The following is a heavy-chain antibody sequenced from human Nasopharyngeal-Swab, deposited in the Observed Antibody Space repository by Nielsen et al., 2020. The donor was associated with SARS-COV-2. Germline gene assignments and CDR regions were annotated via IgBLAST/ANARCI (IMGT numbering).Heavy chain of an antibody. Sequence: SLKNSCAASGFTFSSKAMHGVRQAPGKGLEWVAVISYDGSNKYYADSVKGRFTISRDNSKNTLYLQMNSLRAEDTAVYYCARDPGYGDYEIYWGQGTLVTVSS. CDR1: GFTFSSKA. J-gene: IGHJ4*02. V-gene: IGHV3-30*04. CDR3: ARDPGYGDYEIY. D-gene: IGHD4-17*01. CDR2: ISYDGSNK.